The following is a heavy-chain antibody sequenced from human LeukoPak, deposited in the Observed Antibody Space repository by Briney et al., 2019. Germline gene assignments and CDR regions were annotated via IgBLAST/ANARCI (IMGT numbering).Heavy chain of an antibody. Sequence: PSETLSLACSVSGGSINSSSWSWTRQPPGKGLEWNAYMYYTGTTKYNPSLSSRVTISVDASKNQFSLKLTSVTAADMAVYYCARGYAYGDFWGPGTLVTVSS. CDR3: ARGYAYGDF. D-gene: IGHD5-18*01. J-gene: IGHJ4*02. CDR2: MYYTGTT. V-gene: IGHV4-59*08. CDR1: GGSINSSS.